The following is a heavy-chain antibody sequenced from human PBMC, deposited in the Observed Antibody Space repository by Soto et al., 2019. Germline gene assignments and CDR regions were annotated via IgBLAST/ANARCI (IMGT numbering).Heavy chain of an antibody. CDR3: ARGFGAVAGNGNYYYDMDV. Sequence: AGGSLRLSCAVSGFTFSKAWMSWVRQAPGKGLEWVAVIYSGGSTYYADSVKGRFTISRDNSKNTLYLQMNSLRAEDTAVYYCARGFGAVAGNGNYYYDMDVWG. V-gene: IGHV3-53*01. CDR1: GFTFSKAW. J-gene: IGHJ6*02. CDR2: IYSGGST. D-gene: IGHD6-19*01.